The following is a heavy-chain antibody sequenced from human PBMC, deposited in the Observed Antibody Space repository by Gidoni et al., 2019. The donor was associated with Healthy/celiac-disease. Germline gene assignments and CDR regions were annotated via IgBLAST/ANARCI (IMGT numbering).Heavy chain of an antibody. V-gene: IGHV3-23*01. CDR1: GFTFSRYA. CDR2: ISGSGGST. D-gene: IGHD6-13*01. Sequence: EVQLLESGGGLVPPGGSLRLSLAPPGFTFSRYAMSWVRQAPGKGLEWVSAISGSGGSTYYADSVKGRFTISRDNSKNTLYLQMNSLRAEDTAVYYCAKGLIAAAGGDWFDPWGQGTLVTVSS. J-gene: IGHJ5*02. CDR3: AKGLIAAAGGDWFDP.